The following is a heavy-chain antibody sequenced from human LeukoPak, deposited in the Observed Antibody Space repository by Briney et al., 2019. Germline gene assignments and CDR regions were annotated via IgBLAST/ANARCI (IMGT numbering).Heavy chain of an antibody. CDR2: ISGSGGST. CDR1: GFTFSSYA. CDR3: VKAPSWYFDF. J-gene: IGHJ2*01. V-gene: IGHV3-23*01. Sequence: PGGSLRLSCAASGFTFSSYAMSWVRQAPGKGLEWVSHISGSGGSTYYADSVKGRFTISRDNSKNTLYLQMNSLRAEDTAVYYCVKAPSWYFDFWGRGTLVTVSS.